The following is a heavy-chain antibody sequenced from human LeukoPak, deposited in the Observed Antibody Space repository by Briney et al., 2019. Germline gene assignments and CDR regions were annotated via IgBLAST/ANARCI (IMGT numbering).Heavy chain of an antibody. Sequence: GASVKVSCKASGYTFTSYYMHWVRQAPGQGLEWMGIINPSGGSTSYAQKFQGRVTMTRDTSTSTVYMELSSLRSEDTAVYYCAREVGSGWTHDAFDIWGQGTMVTVSS. V-gene: IGHV1-46*01. J-gene: IGHJ3*02. CDR3: AREVGSGWTHDAFDI. CDR2: INPSGGST. CDR1: GYTFTSYY. D-gene: IGHD6-19*01.